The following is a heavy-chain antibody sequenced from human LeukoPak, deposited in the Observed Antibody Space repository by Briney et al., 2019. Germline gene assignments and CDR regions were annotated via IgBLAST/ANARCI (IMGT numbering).Heavy chain of an antibody. CDR1: GYTFSSYA. D-gene: IGHD5-18*01. CDR3: ARDGRYSSAPFDY. J-gene: IGHJ4*02. CDR2: ISSNGGST. Sequence: PGGSLRLSCAASGYTFSSYAMHWVRQAPGKGLEYVSAISSNGGSTYYANSVKGRFTISRDNSKNTLYLQMGGLRAEDMAVYYCARDGRYSSAPFDYWGQGTLVTVSS. V-gene: IGHV3-64*01.